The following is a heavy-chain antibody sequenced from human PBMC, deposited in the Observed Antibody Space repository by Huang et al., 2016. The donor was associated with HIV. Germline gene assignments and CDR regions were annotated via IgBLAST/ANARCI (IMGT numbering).Heavy chain of an antibody. V-gene: IGHV1-8*03. Sequence: QVQLVQSGAEVKKPGASVKVSCKASGYTFTSYDINWVRQYTGQGREWRGWINTNRGKTGYAQKFQGGGTVTRNTSISTAYMELSSLRSEATAVYYCARGWGIAAAAADYWGQGTLVTVSS. J-gene: IGHJ4*02. D-gene: IGHD6-13*01. CDR2: INTNRGKT. CDR3: ARGWGIAAAAADY. CDR1: GYTFTSYD.